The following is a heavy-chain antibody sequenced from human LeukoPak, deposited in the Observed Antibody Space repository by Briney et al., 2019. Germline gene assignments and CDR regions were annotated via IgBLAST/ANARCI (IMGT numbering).Heavy chain of an antibody. Sequence: GGSLRLSCAASGFTFSSYGMHWVRQAPGKGLEWVAFIRYDGSNKYYADSVKGRFTISRDNAKNSLYLQMNSLRPEDTAMYYCAREGGYVFDYWGQGTLVTVSS. D-gene: IGHD5-12*01. CDR1: GFTFSSYG. V-gene: IGHV3-30*02. CDR2: IRYDGSNK. CDR3: AREGGYVFDY. J-gene: IGHJ4*02.